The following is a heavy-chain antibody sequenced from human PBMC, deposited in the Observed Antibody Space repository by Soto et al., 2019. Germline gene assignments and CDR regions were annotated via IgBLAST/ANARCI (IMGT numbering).Heavy chain of an antibody. CDR3: AKEQWFPRGYSMDV. CDR1: GDSVSSDY. J-gene: IGHJ6*02. Sequence: QVQLQESGPRLMKPSETLSLTCTVSGDSVSSDYWSWIRRPPGKRLEYIGFIYLGGSPNYNPSLESRVTISADTSKNQLSLRLTSVTAADTAVYYCAKEQWFPRGYSMDVWGRGTTVTVS. CDR2: IYLGGSP. V-gene: IGHV4-59*02. D-gene: IGHD3-22*01.